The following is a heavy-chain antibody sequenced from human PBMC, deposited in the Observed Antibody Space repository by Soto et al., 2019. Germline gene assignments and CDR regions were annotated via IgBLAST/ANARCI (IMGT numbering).Heavy chain of an antibody. CDR3: ASASWGTYYYGSGCDY. Sequence: QVQLVQSGAEVKKPVSSVKVSCKASGGTFSSYTISWVRQAPGQGLEWMGRIIPILGIANYAQKFQGRVTITADKSTSTAYMELSSLRSEDTAVYYCASASWGTYYYGSGCDYWGQGTLVTVSS. V-gene: IGHV1-69*02. CDR2: IIPILGIA. J-gene: IGHJ4*02. CDR1: GGTFSSYT. D-gene: IGHD3-10*01.